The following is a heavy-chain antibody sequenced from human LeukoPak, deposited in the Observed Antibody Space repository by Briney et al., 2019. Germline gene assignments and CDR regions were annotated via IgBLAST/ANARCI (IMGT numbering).Heavy chain of an antibody. V-gene: IGHV4-34*01. CDR2: INHSGST. CDR3: ASTFVFVFDY. Sequence: SETLSLTCAVYGGSFSGYYWSWIRQPPGKGLEWIGEINHSGSTNYNPSLKSRVTMSVDTSKSQFSLKLSSVTAADTAVYYCASTFVFVFDYWGQGTQVTVSS. CDR1: GGSFSGYY. D-gene: IGHD5/OR15-5a*01. J-gene: IGHJ4*02.